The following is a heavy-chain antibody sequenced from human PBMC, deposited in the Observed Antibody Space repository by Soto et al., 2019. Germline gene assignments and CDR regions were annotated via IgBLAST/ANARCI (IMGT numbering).Heavy chain of an antibody. V-gene: IGHV1-46*01. Sequence: QVQLVQSGAEAKKPGASVKVSCKASGHTLINYYMHWVRQAPGQGLDWLGKIDPSGNGTSYAERFQGTITLTSDPSTNTLYVELSSLRSEDTAIYYCAINYYDRSAYLYGGQGTLVTVSS. D-gene: IGHD3-22*01. CDR1: GHTLINYY. CDR3: AINYYDRSAYLY. CDR2: IDPSGNGT. J-gene: IGHJ4*02.